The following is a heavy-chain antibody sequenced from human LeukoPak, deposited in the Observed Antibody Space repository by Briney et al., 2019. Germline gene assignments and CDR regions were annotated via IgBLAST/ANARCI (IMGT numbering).Heavy chain of an antibody. CDR3: VRDCWRYGSSCNETFDI. D-gene: IGHD6-13*01. Sequence: GSLRLSCAASGFTFSGFSMTWVRQAPGKGLEWVSSISSSSTNIYYADSVKGRFTISRDNAKNSLYLQMNSLRAEDTAVYYCVRDCWRYGSSCNETFDIWGQGTMVTVSS. V-gene: IGHV3-21*01. CDR1: GFTFSGFS. CDR2: ISSSSTNI. J-gene: IGHJ3*02.